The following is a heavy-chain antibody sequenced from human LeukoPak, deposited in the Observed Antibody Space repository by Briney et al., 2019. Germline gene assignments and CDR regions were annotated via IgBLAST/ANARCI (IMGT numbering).Heavy chain of an antibody. D-gene: IGHD6-13*01. J-gene: IGHJ4*02. CDR3: ARDQQLNY. CDR2: ISYDGSNK. V-gene: IGHV3-30-3*01. Sequence: PGGSLRLSCAASGFTFSGYPIHWVRQAPGKGLEWVAVISYDGSNKYYADSVKGRFTISRDNSKNTLYLQMNSLRAEDTAVYYCARDQQLNYWGQGTLVTVSS. CDR1: GFTFSGYP.